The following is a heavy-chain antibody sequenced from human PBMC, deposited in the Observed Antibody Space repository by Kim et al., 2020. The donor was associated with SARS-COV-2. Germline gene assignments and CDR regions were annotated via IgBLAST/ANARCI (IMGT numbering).Heavy chain of an antibody. D-gene: IGHD6-19*01. Sequence: GGSLRLSCAASGFTVSSNYMSWVRQAPGKGLEWVSVIYSGGSTYYADSVKGRFTISRDNSKNTLYLQMNSLRAEDTAVYYCARADGSSSGWVLAWDYYGMGVGGKGPTVTVSS. J-gene: IGHJ6*04. CDR1: GFTVSSNY. CDR2: IYSGGST. CDR3: ARADGSSSGWVLAWDYYGMGV. V-gene: IGHV3-66*01.